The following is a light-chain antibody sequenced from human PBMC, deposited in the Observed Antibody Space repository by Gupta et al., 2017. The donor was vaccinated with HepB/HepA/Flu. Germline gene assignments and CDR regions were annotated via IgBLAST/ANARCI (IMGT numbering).Light chain of an antibody. CDR2: EVS. CDR1: SSDDGSYNL. CDR3: CAYAGSSNVV. J-gene: IGLJ2*01. Sequence: QAALTQPASVSGSPGPSITISCTGTSSDDGSYNLVSWYQQHPGKAHKLMIYEVSKRPSGVSNRFSGSKSGNTASLTISGLKAEDEADYYCCAYAGSSNVVFGGGTKLTVL. V-gene: IGLV2-23*02.